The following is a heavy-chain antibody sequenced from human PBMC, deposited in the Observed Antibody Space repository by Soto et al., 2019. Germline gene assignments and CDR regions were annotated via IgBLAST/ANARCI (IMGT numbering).Heavy chain of an antibody. CDR1: EFTFSDYY. J-gene: IGHJ4*02. V-gene: IGHV3-11*05. CDR3: ARPPGQGDPGY. D-gene: IGHD3-10*01. CDR2: ISHSGTYT. Sequence: QVQLVESGGGLVKPGGSLRLSCAASEFTFSDYYMSWIRQAPGKGLEWVSFISHSGTYTTYADSVKGRFTISRDNAKNSLYLQMNGLRAEDTAMYYCARPPGQGDPGYWGQGTLVTVSS.